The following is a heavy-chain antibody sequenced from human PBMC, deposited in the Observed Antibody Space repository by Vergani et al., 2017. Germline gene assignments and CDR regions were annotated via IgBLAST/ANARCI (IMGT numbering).Heavy chain of an antibody. Sequence: QVQLVQSGAEVKKPGSSVKVSCKASGGTFSSYAISWVRQAPGQGLEWMGGIIPIFGIANYAQKFQGRVTITADKSTSTAYMELSSLRSEDTAVYYCASAGADLTYSSPKWFDPWGQGTLVTVSS. D-gene: IGHD6-19*01. CDR1: GGTFSSYA. V-gene: IGHV1-69*17. CDR3: ASAGADLTYSSPKWFDP. CDR2: IIPIFGIA. J-gene: IGHJ5*02.